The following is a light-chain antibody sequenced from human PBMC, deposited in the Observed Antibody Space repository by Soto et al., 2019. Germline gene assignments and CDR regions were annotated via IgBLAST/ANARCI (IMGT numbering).Light chain of an antibody. Sequence: EIVLTQSPATLSLSPGERATLTCTASKSLNSLLAWYQQKPGQPPRLLIYEASTRATGIPARFSGRGSGTDFTLTISSLEHEDSAVYYCQQRDDWWTFGPGTKVEIK. CDR3: QQRDDWWT. V-gene: IGKV3-11*01. CDR2: EAS. J-gene: IGKJ1*01. CDR1: KSLNSL.